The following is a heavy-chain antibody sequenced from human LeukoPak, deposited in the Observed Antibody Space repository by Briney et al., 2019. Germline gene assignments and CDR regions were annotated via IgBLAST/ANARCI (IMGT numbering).Heavy chain of an antibody. J-gene: IGHJ4*02. CDR1: GFTFSDYY. D-gene: IGHD3-10*01. CDR2: ISSSGSTI. Sequence: GGSLRLSCAASGFTFSDYYMSWIRQAPGRGLEWVSYISSSGSTIYYADSVKGRFTISRDNAKNSLYLQMNSLRAEDTAVYYCARAGTYYYGSGSYLGYWGQGTLVTVSS. V-gene: IGHV3-11*01. CDR3: ARAGTYYYGSGSYLGY.